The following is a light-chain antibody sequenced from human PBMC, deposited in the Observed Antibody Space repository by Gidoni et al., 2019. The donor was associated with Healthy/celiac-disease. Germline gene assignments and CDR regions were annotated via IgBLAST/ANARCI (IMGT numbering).Light chain of an antibody. J-gene: IGKJ5*01. CDR1: QSVSSSY. Sequence: DIVLTQSPGTLSLSPGERATLSCRASQSVSSSYLAWYQQKPGQAPRLLIYGASSRATGIPDRFSGSGSGTDFTLTISRLEPEDFAVYYCQQYGSSPRFGQXTRLEIK. CDR2: GAS. CDR3: QQYGSSPR. V-gene: IGKV3-20*01.